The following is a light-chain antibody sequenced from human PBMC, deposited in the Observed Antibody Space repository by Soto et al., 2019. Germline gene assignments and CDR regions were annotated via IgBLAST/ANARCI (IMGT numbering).Light chain of an antibody. CDR1: QSVGTNY. CDR3: QQYGDSRQVT. V-gene: IGKV3-20*01. Sequence: IGLTQSPGTPSLPPGERATPPCRARQSVGTNYLAWYQHKPGQAPRLLIYDASARATGTPDRFSGSGSGTDFTLTIRRLEPEDFALYYCQQYGDSRQVTFGGGTKVDIK. CDR2: DAS. J-gene: IGKJ4*01.